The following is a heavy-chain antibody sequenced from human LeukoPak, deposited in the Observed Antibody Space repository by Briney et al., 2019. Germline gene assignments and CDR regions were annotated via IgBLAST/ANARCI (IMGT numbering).Heavy chain of an antibody. CDR3: ARGGYYYGMDV. J-gene: IGHJ6*02. V-gene: IGHV4-59*01. Sequence: SETPSLTCTVSGGSISSYYWSWIRQPPGKGLEWIGYIYYSGSTNYNPSLKSRVTISVDTSKNQFSLKLSSVTAADTAVYYCARGGYYYGMDVWGQGTTVTVSS. CDR2: IYYSGST. D-gene: IGHD1-26*01. CDR1: GGSISSYY.